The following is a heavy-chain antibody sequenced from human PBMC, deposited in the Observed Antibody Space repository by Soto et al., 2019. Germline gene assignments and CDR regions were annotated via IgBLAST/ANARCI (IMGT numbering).Heavy chain of an antibody. D-gene: IGHD3-10*01. Sequence: QVQLVQSGDEVKKPGASVKVSCKASGYTFTNYGISWVRQAPGQGLEWMGWINGYNGNTVYTQKIHGRHTMPAETSTATGYMELRSLRSDDTAVYYCVREGDGVYYSYGMDVWGQGTTVIVSS. J-gene: IGHJ6*02. CDR3: VREGDGVYYSYGMDV. CDR2: INGYNGNT. CDR1: GYTFTNYG. V-gene: IGHV1-18*01.